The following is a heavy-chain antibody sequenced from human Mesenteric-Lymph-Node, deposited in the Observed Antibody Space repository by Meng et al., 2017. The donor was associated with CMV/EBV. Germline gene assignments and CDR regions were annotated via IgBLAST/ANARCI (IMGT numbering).Heavy chain of an antibody. CDR3: AKDRSSSQLAVNY. J-gene: IGHJ4*02. CDR1: GFTFSSYA. CDR2: ISYDGSNK. V-gene: IGHV3-30-3*01. D-gene: IGHD6-6*01. Sequence: GGSLRLSCAASGFTFSSYAMHWVRQAPGKGLEWVAVISYDGSNKYYADSVKGRFTISRDNSKNTLYLQMNSLRAEDTAVYYCAKDRSSSQLAVNYWGQGTLVTVSS.